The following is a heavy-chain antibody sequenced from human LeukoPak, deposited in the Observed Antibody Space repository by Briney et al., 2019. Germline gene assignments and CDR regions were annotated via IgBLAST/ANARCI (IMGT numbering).Heavy chain of an antibody. V-gene: IGHV3-74*01. J-gene: IGHJ2*01. CDR3: ARGGWRGLDGYFDL. CDR2: INSDGSST. Sequence: PGGSLRLSCAASGFTFSSYSMNWVRQAPGNGLVGVSRINSDGSSTNYADSVKGRFTISRDNAKNKLYLQMNSPRAEDMAVYYCARGGWRGLDGYFDLWGRGTLVTVSS. CDR1: GFTFSSYS. D-gene: IGHD6-19*01.